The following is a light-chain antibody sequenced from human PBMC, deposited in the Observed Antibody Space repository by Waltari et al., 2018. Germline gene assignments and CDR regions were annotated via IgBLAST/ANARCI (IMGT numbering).Light chain of an antibody. CDR3: QQYYGAPRT. V-gene: IGKV4-1*01. CDR1: QSVLYSSNNKNY. J-gene: IGKJ1*01. Sequence: DIVMTQSPDSLAVSLGERATINCNSSQSVLYSSNNKNYFAWFQQKPGQPPKLLIYWASTRESGVPARFSGSGSGTDFTLTISSLQAEDVAVYYCQQYYGAPRTFGQGTKVEIK. CDR2: WAS.